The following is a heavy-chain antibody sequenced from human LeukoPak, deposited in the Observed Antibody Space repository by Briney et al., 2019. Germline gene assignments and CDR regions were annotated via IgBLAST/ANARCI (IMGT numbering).Heavy chain of an antibody. Sequence: ASVKVSCKASGYTFTSYGISWVRQAPGQGLEWMGWISAYNGNTNYAQKLQGRVTMTADTSTSTAYMELRSLRSDDTAVYYCAAYIWNDGGFDYWGQGTLVTVSS. J-gene: IGHJ4*02. CDR3: AAYIWNDGGFDY. CDR1: GYTFTSYG. D-gene: IGHD1-20*01. V-gene: IGHV1-18*01. CDR2: ISAYNGNT.